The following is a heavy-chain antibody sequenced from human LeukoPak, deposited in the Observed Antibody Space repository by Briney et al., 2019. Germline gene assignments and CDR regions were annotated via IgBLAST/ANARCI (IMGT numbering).Heavy chain of an antibody. D-gene: IGHD3-22*01. CDR3: ARVPYYYDSSGYYYFHY. J-gene: IGHJ4*02. V-gene: IGHV4-34*01. CDR1: GGSFSGYY. Sequence: KPSETLSLTCAVYGGSFSGYYWSWIRQPPGKGLEWIGEINHSGSTYYNPSLKSRVTISVDTSKNQFSLKLSSVTAADTAVYYCARVPYYYDSSGYYYFHYWGQGTLVTVSS. CDR2: INHSGST.